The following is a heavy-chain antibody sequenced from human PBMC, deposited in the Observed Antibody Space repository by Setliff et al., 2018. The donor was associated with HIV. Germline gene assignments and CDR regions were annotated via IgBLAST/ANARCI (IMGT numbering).Heavy chain of an antibody. D-gene: IGHD6-19*01. CDR2: ISFAGHI. CDR1: GASIKSDRMY. J-gene: IGHJ3*01. V-gene: IGHV4-61*01. CDR3: ARSFGWGAFNV. Sequence: SETLSLTCRLSGASIKSDRMYWSWIRRPPGQRLEWIGFISFAGHINYNTSLSSRVTVSRDTSRNQFSMTLTSVTAADTAVYYCARSFGWGAFNVWGQGTVVTVSS.